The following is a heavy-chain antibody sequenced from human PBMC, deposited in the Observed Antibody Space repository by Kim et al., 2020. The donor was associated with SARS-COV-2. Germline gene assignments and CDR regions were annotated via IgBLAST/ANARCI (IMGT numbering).Heavy chain of an antibody. CDR3: AKEDGSSSGHY. Sequence: GGSLRLSCAASGFTFSSYAMHWVRQAPGKGLEWVAVISYDGSNKYYADSVKGRFTISSDSSKNLVYLQMNSLRAEDTATYYCAKEDGSSSGHYWGQGTLVTVSS. D-gene: IGHD6-6*01. V-gene: IGHV3-30*04. CDR2: ISYDGSNK. CDR1: GFTFSSYA. J-gene: IGHJ4*02.